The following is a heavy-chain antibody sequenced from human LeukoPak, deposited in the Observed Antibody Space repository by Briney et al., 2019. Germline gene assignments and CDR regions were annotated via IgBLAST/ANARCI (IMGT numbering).Heavy chain of an antibody. CDR3: ALSGSQVGARFDP. Sequence: PSETLSLTCAVSGYSIGSGYYWGWIRQPPGKGLEWIGSIYHSGSTYYNPSLKSRVTISVDTSKNQFSLKLSSVTAADTAVYYCALSGSQVGARFDPWGQGTLVTVSS. V-gene: IGHV4-38-2*01. J-gene: IGHJ5*02. CDR2: IYHSGST. CDR1: GYSIGSGYY. D-gene: IGHD1-26*01.